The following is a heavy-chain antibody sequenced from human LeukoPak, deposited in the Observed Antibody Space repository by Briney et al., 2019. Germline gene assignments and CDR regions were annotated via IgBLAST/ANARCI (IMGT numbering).Heavy chain of an antibody. CDR1: GFTFDDYG. CDR2: INWNGGST. V-gene: IGHV3-20*01. Sequence: GGSLRLSCAASGFTFDDYGMGWVRQAPGKGLEWVSGINWNGGSTGYADSVKGRFTISRDNAKNSLYLQMNSLRAEDTALYHCAREGDYGYYFDYWGQGTLVTVSS. CDR3: AREGDYGYYFDY. D-gene: IGHD4-17*01. J-gene: IGHJ4*02.